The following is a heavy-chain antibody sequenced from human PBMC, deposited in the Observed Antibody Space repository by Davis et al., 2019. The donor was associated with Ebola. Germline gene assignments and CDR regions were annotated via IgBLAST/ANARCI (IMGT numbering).Heavy chain of an antibody. CDR1: GFAFSTFW. V-gene: IGHV3-74*01. D-gene: IGHD6-19*01. Sequence: GESLKISCAASGFAFSTFWMHWVRHVPGKGLVWVSRINADGTTTNYADSVKGRFTISRDNAENTVYLQMNSMRDEDSAVYYCARGGYSSGWYSRTASSRYFDYWGQGTLVTVSS. J-gene: IGHJ4*02. CDR2: INADGTTT. CDR3: ARGGYSSGWYSRTASSRYFDY.